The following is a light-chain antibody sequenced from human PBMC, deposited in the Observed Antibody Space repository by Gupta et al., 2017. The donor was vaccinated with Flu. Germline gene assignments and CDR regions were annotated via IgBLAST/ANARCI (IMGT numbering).Light chain of an antibody. CDR1: QSVANY. J-gene: IGKJ5*01. CDR3: QQRSSWPIT. CDR2: EAS. Sequence: EIVLTQSPATLSLSRGEKATLSCRASQSVANYLAWYQQKPGQTPRLLISEASIRASAIPARFSGSGSGTDFTLTISSLQPEDFAVYYCQQRSSWPITFGQGTRLEIK. V-gene: IGKV3-11*01.